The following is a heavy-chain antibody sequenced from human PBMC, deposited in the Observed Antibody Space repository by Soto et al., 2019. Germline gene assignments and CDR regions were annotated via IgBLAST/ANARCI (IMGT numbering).Heavy chain of an antibody. Sequence: PSETLSLTCGVSGGSVSGQYWSWIRQPPGKGLEWVGEIIPTGSTTYNPSLKSRLSISLDTSKNQVSLNLSSVSAADTAVYYCARGGITMDWNYYYYGMDVSGQGITVTVSS. CDR3: ARGGITMDWNYYYYGMDV. CDR2: IIPTGST. V-gene: IGHV4-34*01. CDR1: GGSVSGQY. D-gene: IGHD3-10*01. J-gene: IGHJ6*02.